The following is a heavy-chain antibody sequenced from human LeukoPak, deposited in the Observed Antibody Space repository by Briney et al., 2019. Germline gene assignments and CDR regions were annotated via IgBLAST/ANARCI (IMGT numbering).Heavy chain of an antibody. CDR3: ARGSPGSGSYWNSDY. CDR2: VNHSGST. Sequence: SETLSLTCAVYGGSFSGYYWSWIRQPPGKGLEWIGEVNHSGSTNYNPSLKSRVTISVDTSKNQLSLKLSSVTAADTAVYYCARGSPGSGSYWNSDYWGQGALVTVSS. V-gene: IGHV4-34*01. D-gene: IGHD1-26*01. J-gene: IGHJ4*02. CDR1: GGSFSGYY.